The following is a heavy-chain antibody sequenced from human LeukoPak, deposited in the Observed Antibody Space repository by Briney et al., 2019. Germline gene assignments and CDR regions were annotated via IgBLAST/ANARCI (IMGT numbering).Heavy chain of an antibody. D-gene: IGHD1-26*01. CDR3: AKESWELLDLGY. CDR2: IRYDGSNK. CDR1: GFTFSSYG. J-gene: IGHJ4*02. V-gene: IGHV3-30*02. Sequence: GGSLRLSCTASGFTFSSYGMHWVRQAPGMGLEWVAFIRYDGSNKYYADSVKGRFTISRDNSKNTLYLQMNSLRAEDTAVYYCAKESWELLDLGYWGQGTLVTVSS.